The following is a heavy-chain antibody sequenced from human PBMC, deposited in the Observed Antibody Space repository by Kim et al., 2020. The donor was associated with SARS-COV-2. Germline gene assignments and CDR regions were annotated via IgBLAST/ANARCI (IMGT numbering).Heavy chain of an antibody. CDR3: ARDRGYYGSGSYTAQGGYFDY. CDR2: ISSSSSYI. J-gene: IGHJ4*02. CDR1: GFTFSSYS. V-gene: IGHV3-21*04. D-gene: IGHD3-10*01. Sequence: GGSLRLSCAASGFTFSSYSMNWVRQAPGKGLEWVSSISSSSSYIYYADSVKGRFTISRDNAKNSLYLQMNSLRAEDTAVYYCARDRGYYGSGSYTAQGGYFDYWGQGTLVTVSS.